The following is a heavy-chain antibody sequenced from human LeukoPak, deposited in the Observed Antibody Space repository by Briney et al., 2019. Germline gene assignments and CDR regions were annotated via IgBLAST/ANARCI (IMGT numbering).Heavy chain of an antibody. Sequence: PGGSLRLSCAASGYTFEVYGMSWVRQAPGKGLESASGINLNGGSTGYADSVKGRFTISRDNAKNSLYLQMNSLRAEDTALYYCARVSHTDAFDIWGQGTMVTVSS. V-gene: IGHV3-20*04. CDR2: INLNGGST. CDR1: GYTFEVYG. CDR3: ARVSHTDAFDI. J-gene: IGHJ3*02.